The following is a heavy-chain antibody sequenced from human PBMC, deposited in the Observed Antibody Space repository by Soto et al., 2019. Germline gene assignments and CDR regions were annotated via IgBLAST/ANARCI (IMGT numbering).Heavy chain of an antibody. CDR1: GFTFSSYA. V-gene: IGHV3-23*01. D-gene: IGHD6-13*01. Sequence: GGSLRLSCAASGFTFSSYAMSWVRQAPGKGLEWVSAISGSGGSTYYADSVKGRFTISRDNSKNTRYLQMNSLRAEDTAVYYCAKSQVSSSWYSLYYFDYWGQGTLVTVSS. CDR2: ISGSGGST. CDR3: AKSQVSSSWYSLYYFDY. J-gene: IGHJ4*02.